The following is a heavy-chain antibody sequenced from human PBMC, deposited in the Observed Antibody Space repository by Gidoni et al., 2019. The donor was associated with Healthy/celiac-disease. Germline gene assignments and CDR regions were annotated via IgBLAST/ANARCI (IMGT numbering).Heavy chain of an antibody. CDR1: GFTFRGSA. D-gene: IGHD2-2*01. Sequence: EVQLVESGGGLVQPGGSLQLSCAASGFTFRGSAMHWVRQASGKGLEWGGRIRSKANSYATAYAASVKGRFTISRDDSKNTAYLQMNSLKTEDTAVYYCTRLESGCSSTSCYGSGVFDPWGQGTLVTVSS. CDR2: IRSKANSYAT. V-gene: IGHV3-73*02. CDR3: TRLESGCSSTSCYGSGVFDP. J-gene: IGHJ5*02.